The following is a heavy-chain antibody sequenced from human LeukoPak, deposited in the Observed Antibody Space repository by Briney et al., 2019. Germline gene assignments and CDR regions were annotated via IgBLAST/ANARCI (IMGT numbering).Heavy chain of an antibody. D-gene: IGHD5-18*01. V-gene: IGHV3-21*01. CDR1: GFTFSSYS. CDR3: ARDPSGDTAMANFDY. Sequence: GGSLRLSCAASGFTFSSYSMNWVRQAPGKGLEWVSSISGSSSYIYYADSVKGRFTISRDNAKNSLYLQMNSLRAEDTAVYYCARDPSGDTAMANFDYWGQGTLVTVSS. J-gene: IGHJ4*02. CDR2: ISGSSSYI.